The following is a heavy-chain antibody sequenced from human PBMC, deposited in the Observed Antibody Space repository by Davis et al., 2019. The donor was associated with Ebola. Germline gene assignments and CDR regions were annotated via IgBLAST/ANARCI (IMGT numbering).Heavy chain of an antibody. D-gene: IGHD1-26*01. J-gene: IGHJ5*02. V-gene: IGHV4-34*01. CDR2: INHSGST. CDR3: ARGGSLYLLSGRWFDP. CDR1: VGSFRGYY. Sequence: MPSETLSLTCAVYVGSFRGYYWSWIRQPPGKGLEWIGEINHSGSTNYNPSLKSRVTISVDTSKNQFSLKLSSVTAADTAVYYCARGGSLYLLSGRWFDPWGQGTLVTVSS.